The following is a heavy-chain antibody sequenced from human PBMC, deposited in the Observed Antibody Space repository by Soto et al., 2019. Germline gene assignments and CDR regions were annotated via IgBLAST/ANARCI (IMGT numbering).Heavy chain of an antibody. CDR3: AKGEVRGIIPSYFDY. CDR2: ISNDGSNE. CDR1: GFTFRWFG. J-gene: IGHJ4*02. D-gene: IGHD3-10*01. V-gene: IGHV3-30*18. Sequence: PGGSLRLSCAGSGFTFRWFGMNWVRQAPGKGLEWVARISNDGSNEYYVDSVKGRFTISRDNSKNTLYLQMDSLRAEGTAVYYCAKGEVRGIIPSYFDYWGLGTLVTVSS.